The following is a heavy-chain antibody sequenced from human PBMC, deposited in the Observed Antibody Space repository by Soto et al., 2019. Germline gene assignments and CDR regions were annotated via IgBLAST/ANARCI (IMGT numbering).Heavy chain of an antibody. J-gene: IGHJ5*02. CDR2: IYDGGST. D-gene: IGHD4-17*01. Sequence: EVQLVESGGDLVQPGGSLRLSCVASGFPVSTNYVSWVRQAPGKGLEWVSIIYDGGSTYYADAVKGRFTISRDNFKNMLYLQMNSLRAEDTAVYYCARGDGDYGRRLDPWGQGTQVTVSS. CDR1: GFPVSTNY. CDR3: ARGDGDYGRRLDP. V-gene: IGHV3-66*01.